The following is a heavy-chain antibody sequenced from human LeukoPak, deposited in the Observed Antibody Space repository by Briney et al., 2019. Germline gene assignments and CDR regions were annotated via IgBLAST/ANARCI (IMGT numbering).Heavy chain of an antibody. CDR1: GGSISSYY. J-gene: IGHJ6*03. CDR3: ARDAYYYGSGSYYNPTYYYYMDV. CDR2: IYYSGST. Sequence: PSETLSLTCTVSGGSISSYYWSWIRQPPGKGLEWIGYIYYSGSTNYNPSLKSRVTISVDTSKNQFSLKLSSVTAADTAVYYCARDAYYYGSGSYYNPTYYYYMDVWGKGTTVTISS. V-gene: IGHV4-59*01. D-gene: IGHD3-10*01.